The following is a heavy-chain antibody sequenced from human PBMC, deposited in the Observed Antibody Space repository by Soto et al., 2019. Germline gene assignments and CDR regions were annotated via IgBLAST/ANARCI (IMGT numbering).Heavy chain of an antibody. V-gene: IGHV1-8*01. Sequence: GASVKVSCKASGYTFTSYDINWVRQATGQGLEWMGWMNPNSGNTGYAQKFQGRVTMNRNTSISTAYMELSSLRSEDTAVYYCASDWGERTYYYYGMDVWGQGTTVTVSS. CDR3: ASDWGERTYYYYGMDV. D-gene: IGHD3-16*01. CDR2: MNPNSGNT. CDR1: GYTFTSYD. J-gene: IGHJ6*02.